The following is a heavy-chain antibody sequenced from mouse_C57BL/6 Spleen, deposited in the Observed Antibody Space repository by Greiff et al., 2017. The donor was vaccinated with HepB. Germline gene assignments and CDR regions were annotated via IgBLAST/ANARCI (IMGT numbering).Heavy chain of an antibody. Sequence: VQLQQSGAELVRPGASVTLSCKASGYTFTDYEMHWVKQTPVHGLEWIGAIDPETGGTAYNQKFKGKAILTADKSSSTAYMELRSLTSEDSAVYYCTSPIYYDYGFDYWGQGTTLTVSS. CDR3: TSPIYYDYGFDY. J-gene: IGHJ2*01. D-gene: IGHD2-4*01. CDR2: IDPETGGT. CDR1: GYTFTDYE. V-gene: IGHV1-15*01.